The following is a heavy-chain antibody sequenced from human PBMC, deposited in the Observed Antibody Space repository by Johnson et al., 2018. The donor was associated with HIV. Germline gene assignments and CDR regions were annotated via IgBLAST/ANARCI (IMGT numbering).Heavy chain of an antibody. CDR3: ASDGWELLGVAAFDV. CDR1: GFTFSSYA. Sequence: QVQLVESGGGVVQPGRSLRLSCAASGFTFSSYAMHWVRQAPGKGLEWVAVISYDGSNKYYGDSVKGRFTMSRDNFKNTLYLQMNSLRPEDTAVYYCASDGWELLGVAAFDVWGQGTLVTVSS. CDR2: ISYDGSNK. V-gene: IGHV3-30*14. D-gene: IGHD1-26*01. J-gene: IGHJ3*01.